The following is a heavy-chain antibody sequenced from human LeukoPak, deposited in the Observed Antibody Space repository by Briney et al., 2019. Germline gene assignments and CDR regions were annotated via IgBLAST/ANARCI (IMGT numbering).Heavy chain of an antibody. CDR2: IIPILGTA. Sequence: WASVKVSCTSSGGTFSSNAISWVRQAPGQGPEWMGRIIPILGTAEYAEKFQGRITITADKSTSTAYMELSSLKSEDTALYYCARGKGFVGHFDYWGQGTLVTVSS. V-gene: IGHV1-69*04. CDR1: GGTFSSNA. D-gene: IGHD2-15*01. CDR3: ARGKGFVGHFDY. J-gene: IGHJ4*02.